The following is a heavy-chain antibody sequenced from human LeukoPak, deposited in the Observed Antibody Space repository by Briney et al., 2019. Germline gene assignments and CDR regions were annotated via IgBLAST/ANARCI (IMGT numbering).Heavy chain of an antibody. CDR3: ARDPPPQGDILTGYYIWEYGMDV. J-gene: IGHJ6*02. V-gene: IGHV1-8*01. CDR1: GYTFTSYD. CDR2: MNPNSGNT. Sequence: ASVKVSCKASGYTFTSYDINWVRQATGQGLEWMGWMNPNSGNTGYAQKFQGRVTMTRNTSIRTAYMELSSLRTGETGGYYGARDPPPQGDILTGYYIWEYGMDVWGQGTTVTVSS. D-gene: IGHD3-9*01.